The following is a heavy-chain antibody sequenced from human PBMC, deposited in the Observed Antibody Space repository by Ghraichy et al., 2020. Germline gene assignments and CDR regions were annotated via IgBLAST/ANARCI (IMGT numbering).Heavy chain of an antibody. CDR1: GGSISSYY. D-gene: IGHD4-17*01. V-gene: IGHV4-59*08. J-gene: IGHJ4*02. Sequence: SETLSLTCTVSGGSISSYYWSWIRQPPGKGLEWIWYISYSGRTNYNPSLKSRVTIALDASSNQFSLKLSSVRATDTAVYYCARHMQGYGDCHSDDWGQGALVTVSS. CDR2: ISYSGRT. CDR3: ARHMQGYGDCHSDD.